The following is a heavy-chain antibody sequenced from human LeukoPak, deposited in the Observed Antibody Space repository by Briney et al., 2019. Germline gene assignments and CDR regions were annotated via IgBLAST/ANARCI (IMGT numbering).Heavy chain of an antibody. D-gene: IGHD3-22*01. CDR1: GDSISSYY. CDR2: TYYSGST. J-gene: IGHJ3*02. V-gene: IGHV4-59*01. Sequence: SETPSLTCTVSGDSISSYYWSWIRQPPGKGLEWIGFTYYSGSTNYNPSLKSRVTISVDTSKNQFSLKLSSVTAADTAVYYCARKYDSSGYYYLSAFDIWGQGTMVTVSS. CDR3: ARKYDSSGYYYLSAFDI.